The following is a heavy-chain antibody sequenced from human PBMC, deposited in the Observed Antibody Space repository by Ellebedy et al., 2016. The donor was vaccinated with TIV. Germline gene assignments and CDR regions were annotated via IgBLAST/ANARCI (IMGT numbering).Heavy chain of an antibody. CDR2: LYPSSGDT. J-gene: IGHJ4*02. V-gene: IGHV1-2*02. Sequence: AASVTVSCKPSGYTFTDYHMLWMRQAPGQGLEWMGWLYPSSGDTRYAQKFQGRVTMTRETSISTGYMELNRLTSDDTATYYCASVTFSSLSPFDYWGQGTEVAVSS. CDR3: ASVTFSSLSPFDY. CDR1: GYTFTDYH. D-gene: IGHD2-2*01.